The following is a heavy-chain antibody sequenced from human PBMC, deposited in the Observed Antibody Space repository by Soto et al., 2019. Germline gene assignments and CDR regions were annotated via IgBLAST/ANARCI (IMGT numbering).Heavy chain of an antibody. J-gene: IGHJ6*02. CDR2: ISYDGSNK. V-gene: IGHV3-30-3*01. D-gene: IGHD3-10*01. CDR3: ARERGWFEGYYYYGMDV. Sequence: QVQLVESGGGVVQPGRSLRLSCAASGFTFSSYAMHWVRKAPGKGLEWVAVISYDGSNKYYADSVKGRFTISRDNSKNTLYLQMNSLRAEDTAEYYGARERGWFEGYYYYGMDVWGQGTTVTVSS. CDR1: GFTFSSYA.